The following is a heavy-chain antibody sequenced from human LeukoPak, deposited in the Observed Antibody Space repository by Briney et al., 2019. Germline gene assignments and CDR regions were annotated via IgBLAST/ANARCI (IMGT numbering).Heavy chain of an antibody. J-gene: IGHJ3*02. V-gene: IGHV3-7*03. D-gene: IGHD6-13*01. CDR3: ARRIIADSYDAFDI. CDR2: IKQDGSEK. Sequence: PGGSLRLSCAASGFTFSTYWMTWVRQAPGKGLEWVAIIKQDGSEKYYVDSVKGRFTISRDNAKNSLYLQMNSLRAEDTAMYYCARRIIADSYDAFDIWGQGTMVTVSS. CDR1: GFTFSTYW.